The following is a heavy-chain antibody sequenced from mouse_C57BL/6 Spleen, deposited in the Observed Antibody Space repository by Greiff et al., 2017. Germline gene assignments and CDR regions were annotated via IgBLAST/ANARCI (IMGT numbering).Heavy chain of an antibody. Sequence: QVQLQQPGAELVKPGASVKLSCKASGYTFTSYWMHWVKQRPGRGLEWIGRIDPNSGGTKYNEKFKSKATLTVDKPSSTAYMQLSSLTSEDSAVYYCARQGGSSYVDYFDYWGQGTTLTVSS. D-gene: IGHD1-1*01. CDR3: ARQGGSSYVDYFDY. CDR1: GYTFTSYW. J-gene: IGHJ2*01. CDR2: IDPNSGGT. V-gene: IGHV1-72*01.